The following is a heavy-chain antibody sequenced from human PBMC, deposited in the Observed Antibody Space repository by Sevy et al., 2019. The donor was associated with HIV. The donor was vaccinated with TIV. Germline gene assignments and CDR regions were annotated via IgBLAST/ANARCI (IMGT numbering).Heavy chain of an antibody. J-gene: IGHJ4*02. D-gene: IGHD2-21*02. V-gene: IGHV1-69*10. CDR3: AGVRPCGGDCFFFDA. CDR1: GGSLSNYG. Sequence: ASVKVSCMASGGSLSNYGMNWVRQAPGQRLEWMGGIIPRPGIANYAQKVQDRVTINADESTSTFYMEVRGLRVEETGVYCWAGVRPCGGDCFFFDAWGQGTLVTVSS. CDR2: IIPRPGIA.